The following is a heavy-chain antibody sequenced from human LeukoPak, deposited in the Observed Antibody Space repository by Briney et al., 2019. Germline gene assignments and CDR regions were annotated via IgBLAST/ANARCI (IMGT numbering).Heavy chain of an antibody. CDR1: GGSFSGYY. V-gene: IGHV4-34*01. J-gene: IGHJ5*02. Sequence: SETLSLTCAVYGGSFSGYYWSWIRQPPGKGLEWLGEINHSGSTNYNPSLKSRVTISVDTSKNQFSLKLSSVTAADTAVYYCARVGNLYGDFVNWFDPWGQGTLVTVSS. CDR3: ARVGNLYGDFVNWFDP. CDR2: INHSGST. D-gene: IGHD4-17*01.